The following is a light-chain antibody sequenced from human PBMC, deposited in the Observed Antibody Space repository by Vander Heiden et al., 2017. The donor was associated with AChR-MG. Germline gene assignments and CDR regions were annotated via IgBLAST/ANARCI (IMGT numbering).Light chain of an antibody. Sequence: QSVLTPPPAVPGAPGQRVTISCTGSSSNLGAGSDVHRYPHLPGPAPNPLLSVNSNRPSAAPVRFSGSKSGSSASLAITGLQAEDEADYYCQSYASSLSGVVFGGGTKLTVL. CDR2: VNS. V-gene: IGLV1-40*01. CDR3: QSYASSLSGVV. J-gene: IGLJ2*01. CDR1: SSNLGAGSD.